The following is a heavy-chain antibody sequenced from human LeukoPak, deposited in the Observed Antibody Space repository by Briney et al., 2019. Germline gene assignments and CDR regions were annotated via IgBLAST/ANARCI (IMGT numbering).Heavy chain of an antibody. Sequence: PGGSLRLSCAASGFTFSNYAMSWVRQAPGKELEWVSAISGSGGTTYYADSVEGRFTISRDNSKNTLYLQMNGLRAEDTAVYYCAKDGHCSGGSCYGNYFDYWGQGTLVTVSS. CDR2: ISGSGGTT. CDR1: GFTFSNYA. CDR3: AKDGHCSGGSCYGNYFDY. V-gene: IGHV3-23*01. D-gene: IGHD2-15*01. J-gene: IGHJ4*02.